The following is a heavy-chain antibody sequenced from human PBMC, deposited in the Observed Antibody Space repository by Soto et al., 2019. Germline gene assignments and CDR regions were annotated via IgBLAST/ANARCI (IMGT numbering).Heavy chain of an antibody. Sequence: QVQLVQSGAEVKKPGASVKVSCKASGYTFTSYGISWVRQAPGQGLERMGWISAYNGNTNYAQKLQGRVTMTTDTYTSTAYMELRSLRSDDTAVYYCARGSSSWYRVGTPDYWGQGTLVTVSS. D-gene: IGHD6-13*01. CDR3: ARGSSSWYRVGTPDY. J-gene: IGHJ4*02. CDR2: ISAYNGNT. V-gene: IGHV1-18*01. CDR1: GYTFTSYG.